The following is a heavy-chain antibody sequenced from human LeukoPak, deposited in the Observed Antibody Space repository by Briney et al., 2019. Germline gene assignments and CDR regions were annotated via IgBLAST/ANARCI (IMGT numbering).Heavy chain of an antibody. V-gene: IGHV1-8*01. CDR1: GYTFTSYD. J-gene: IGHJ4*02. Sequence: ASVKVSCKASGYTFTSYDINWVRQATGQGLEWMGWMNPNSGNTGYAQKFQGRVTMTRNTSISTAYMELSSLRSDDTAVYYCAREDGDYLSGIYSFDYWGQGTLVTVSS. CDR2: MNPNSGNT. CDR3: AREDGDYLSGIYSFDY. D-gene: IGHD4-17*01.